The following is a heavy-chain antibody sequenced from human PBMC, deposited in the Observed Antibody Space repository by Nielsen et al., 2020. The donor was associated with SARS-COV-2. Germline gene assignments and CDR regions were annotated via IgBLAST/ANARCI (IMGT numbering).Heavy chain of an antibody. V-gene: IGHV3-23*01. CDR1: GITFRGYA. D-gene: IGHD6-19*01. CDR2: ISGNGDST. Sequence: GGSLRLSCVVSGITFRGYAMSWVRQAPGKGLEWVSGISGNGDSTYYADSVKGRFTVSRANSQNTLYLQMNSLRAEDTAVYYCAGAVAGPEYFHPWGQGTLVTVSS. J-gene: IGHJ1*01. CDR3: AGAVAGPEYFHP.